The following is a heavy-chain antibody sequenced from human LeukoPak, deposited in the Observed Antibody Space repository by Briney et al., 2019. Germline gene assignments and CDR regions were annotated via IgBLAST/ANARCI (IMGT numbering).Heavy chain of an antibody. V-gene: IGHV4-38-2*01. CDR1: GYSIRSDYY. J-gene: IGHJ4*02. CDR2: NYQSGST. CDR3: ARNSSWYFDY. D-gene: IGHD6-13*01. Sequence: SETLSLTCAVSGYSIRSDYYWGWIRQPPGKGLEWIGSNYQSGSTHYNPSLKSRVTISIDTSKNQFSLKLSSMTAAGTAVYYCARNSSWYFDYWGQGTLVTVSS.